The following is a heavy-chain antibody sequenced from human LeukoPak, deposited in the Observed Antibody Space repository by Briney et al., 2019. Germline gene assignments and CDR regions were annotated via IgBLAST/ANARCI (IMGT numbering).Heavy chain of an antibody. J-gene: IGHJ3*01. CDR3: ARDPIVITSWHAFDL. V-gene: IGHV3-66*02. D-gene: IGHD2/OR15-2a*01. Sequence: GGSLRLSCAASEFTVGHYYMAWVRQDPGKGLEWLSIIDIGGATDYADPVQGRFTISRDKSKNTLYLQMNSLRVEDTAVYYCARDPIVITSWHAFDLWGQGTMVTVSS. CDR2: IDIGGAT. CDR1: EFTVGHYY.